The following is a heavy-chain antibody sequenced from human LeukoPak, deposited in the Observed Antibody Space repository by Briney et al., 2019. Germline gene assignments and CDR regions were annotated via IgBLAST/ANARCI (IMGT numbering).Heavy chain of an antibody. Sequence: GGSLRLSCAASGFIFNNYAMSWVRQAPGKGLEWVSSISGTGVTTYYADSVKGRFAISRENSKNTLYLQMTSLRAEDTAVYYCAKDQRFGDLDDYRGQGTLVTVSS. CDR1: GFIFNNYA. V-gene: IGHV3-23*01. D-gene: IGHD3-10*01. J-gene: IGHJ4*02. CDR2: ISGTGVTT. CDR3: AKDQRFGDLDDY.